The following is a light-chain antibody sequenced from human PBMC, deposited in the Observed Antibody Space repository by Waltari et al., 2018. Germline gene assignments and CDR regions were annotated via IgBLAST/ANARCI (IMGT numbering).Light chain of an antibody. V-gene: IGLV2-14*03. CDR3: TSYTTSDSYV. J-gene: IGLJ1*01. CDR1: SSDVGGYSY. CDR2: DVS. Sequence: QSALTQPASVSGSPGQSITISCAGTSSDVGGYSYVSWYQQHPGKAPRLIIYDVSNRPSGVSNHFSSSKSGNSASLTISGLQAEDEADYYCTSYTTSDSYVFGTGTKVTVL.